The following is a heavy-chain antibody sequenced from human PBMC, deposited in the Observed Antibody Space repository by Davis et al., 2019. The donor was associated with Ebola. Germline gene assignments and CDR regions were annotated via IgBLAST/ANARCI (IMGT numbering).Heavy chain of an antibody. CDR1: GFTFSSYG. CDR2: IKQDGSEK. D-gene: IGHD4-17*01. J-gene: IGHJ4*02. V-gene: IGHV3-7*01. CDR3: AREAVTNFDY. Sequence: GESLKISCAASGFTFSSYGMHWVRQAPGKGLEWVANIKQDGSEKYYVDSVKGRFTISRDNAKNSLYLQMNSLRAEDTAVYYCAREAVTNFDYWGQGTLVTVSS.